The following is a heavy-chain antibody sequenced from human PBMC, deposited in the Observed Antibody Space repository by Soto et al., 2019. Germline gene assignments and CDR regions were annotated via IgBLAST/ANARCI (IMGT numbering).Heavy chain of an antibody. Sequence: EVQLLESGGGLVQPGGSLRLSCAASGFSIRSNAMYWVRQAPGKGLEWVSEISDRGDTTHYADSVKGRFTISRDTPKNTLYLQLNTLRADDTAVYYCAKDKPGTTSFDCWGQGTLVTVSS. CDR1: GFSIRSNA. J-gene: IGHJ4*02. D-gene: IGHD1-1*01. CDR2: ISDRGDTT. CDR3: AKDKPGTTSFDC. V-gene: IGHV3-23*01.